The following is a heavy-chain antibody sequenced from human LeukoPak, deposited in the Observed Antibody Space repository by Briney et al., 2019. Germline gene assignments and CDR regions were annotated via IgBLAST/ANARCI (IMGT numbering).Heavy chain of an antibody. CDR3: AKETHVLRYFDWLSYDY. V-gene: IGHV3-30*18. CDR2: ISYDGSNK. D-gene: IGHD3-9*01. Sequence: GGSLRLSCAASGFTFSSYSMNWVRQAPGKGLEWVAVISYDGSNKYYADSVKGRFTISRDNSKNTLYLQMNSLRAEDTAVYYCAKETHVLRYFDWLSYDYWGQGTLVTVSS. J-gene: IGHJ4*02. CDR1: GFTFSSYS.